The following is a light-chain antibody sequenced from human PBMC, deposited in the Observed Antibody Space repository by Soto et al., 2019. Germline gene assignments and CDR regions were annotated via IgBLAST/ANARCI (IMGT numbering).Light chain of an antibody. J-gene: IGLJ1*01. V-gene: IGLV2-14*01. CDR2: DVS. CDR1: SSDVGGYNY. Sequence: QSALTQPASVSGSPGQSITISCTGTSSDVGGYNYVSWYQQHPGKAPKLMIYDVSNRPSGVSNRFSGSESGNTASLTISGIQAEDEADYYCSSYTSSSTYVFGTGTKLTVL. CDR3: SSYTSSSTYV.